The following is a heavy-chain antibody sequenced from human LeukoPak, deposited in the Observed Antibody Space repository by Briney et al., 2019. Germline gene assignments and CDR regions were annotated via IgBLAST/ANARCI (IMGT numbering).Heavy chain of an antibody. CDR2: ISRDGSNK. J-gene: IGHJ4*02. Sequence: GGSLRLSCAASGFTFSSYGMHRVRQAPGKGLEWVAVISRDGSNKYYADSVKGRFTISRDNSKNTLYLQMNSLRAEDTAVYYCFAGYYDSSGSYFDYWGQGTLATVSS. CDR3: FAGYYDSSGSYFDY. D-gene: IGHD3-22*01. V-gene: IGHV3-30*03. CDR1: GFTFSSYG.